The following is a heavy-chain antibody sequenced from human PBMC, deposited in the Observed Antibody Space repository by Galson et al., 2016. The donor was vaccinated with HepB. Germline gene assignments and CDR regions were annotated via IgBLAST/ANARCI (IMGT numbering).Heavy chain of an antibody. J-gene: IGHJ4*02. Sequence: ETLSLTCSVSGGSIRSTNYYWGWIRQPPGKGLEWIGSVHYSGTTDYNPSLKSRVTISEDTSKSQFSLKLSSVTAADTAVYYRARLDRFVAPRFDNWGQGTLVTVSS. V-gene: IGHV4-39*01. CDR1: GGSIRSTNYY. CDR2: VHYSGTT. CDR3: ARLDRFVAPRFDN. D-gene: IGHD2-15*01.